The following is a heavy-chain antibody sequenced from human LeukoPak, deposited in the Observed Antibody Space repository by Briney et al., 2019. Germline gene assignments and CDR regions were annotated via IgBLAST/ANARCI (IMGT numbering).Heavy chain of an antibody. V-gene: IGHV3-48*03. CDR3: ARAGRAIVGF. CDR1: GFMHIRDE. CDR2: ITQTAASI. J-gene: IGHJ4*02. Sequence: GGSLRLSCLSTGFMHIRDERNGVGQAPGKGLEWVSYITQTAASIYHADSVRGRFTISRDNAKNSLYLQMNSLSDEDTAVYYCARAGRAIVGFWGQGTLVNVSS. D-gene: IGHD1-26*01.